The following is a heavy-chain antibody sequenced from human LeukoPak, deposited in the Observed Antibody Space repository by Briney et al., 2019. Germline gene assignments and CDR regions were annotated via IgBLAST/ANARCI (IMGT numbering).Heavy chain of an antibody. D-gene: IGHD6-13*01. CDR2: INPNSGGT. CDR3: ARDLGSSRFYYYYGMDV. V-gene: IGHV1-2*04. CDR1: GGTFSSYA. J-gene: IGHJ6*02. Sequence: ASVKVSCKASGGTFSSYAISWVRQAPGQGLEWMGWINPNSGGTNYAQKFQGWVTMTRDTSISTAYMELSRLRSDDTAVYYCARDLGSSRFYYYYGMDVWGQGTTVTVSS.